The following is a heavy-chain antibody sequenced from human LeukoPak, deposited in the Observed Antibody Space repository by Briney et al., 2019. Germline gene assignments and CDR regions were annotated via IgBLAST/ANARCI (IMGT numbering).Heavy chain of an antibody. Sequence: GGSLRLSCAASGFTFSTYWMNWVRQAPGKGLEWVANIDQGGSEKYSVDSVKGRFTISRDNAKNSLYLQLNSLRAEDTAAYYCARGSSGWHFDYWGQGTLVTVSS. CDR2: IDQGGSEK. J-gene: IGHJ4*02. CDR1: GFTFSTYW. D-gene: IGHD6-19*01. V-gene: IGHV3-7*04. CDR3: ARGSSGWHFDY.